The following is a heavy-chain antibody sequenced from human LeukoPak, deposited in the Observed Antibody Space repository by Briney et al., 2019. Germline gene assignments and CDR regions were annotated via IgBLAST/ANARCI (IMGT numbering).Heavy chain of an antibody. J-gene: IGHJ4*02. D-gene: IGHD6-19*01. CDR2: IIPIFGTA. CDR1: GGTFSSYA. CDR3: ARQGLSGYSSGWYDY. V-gene: IGHV1-69*05. Sequence: ASVKVSCKXSGGTFSSYAISWVRQAPGQGLEWMGRIIPIFGTANYSQKFQGRVTITTDESTSTAYMELSSLRSEDTAVYYCARQGLSGYSSGWYDYWGQGTLVTVSS.